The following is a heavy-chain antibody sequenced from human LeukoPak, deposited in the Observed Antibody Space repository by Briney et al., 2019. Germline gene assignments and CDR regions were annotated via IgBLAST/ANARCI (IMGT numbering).Heavy chain of an antibody. Sequence: PSDTLSLTCTVSGGSLSRGSYYWRWIRQPPGKGLERLEYIYYSGSTNYNPSLKSRVTISVDTSKNQFSLKLSSVTAADTAVYYCSGQVSYYYGMDVWGKGTAVSVSS. V-gene: IGHV4-61*01. J-gene: IGHJ6*04. CDR3: SGQVSYYYGMDV. CDR2: IYYSGST. CDR1: GGSLSRGSYY.